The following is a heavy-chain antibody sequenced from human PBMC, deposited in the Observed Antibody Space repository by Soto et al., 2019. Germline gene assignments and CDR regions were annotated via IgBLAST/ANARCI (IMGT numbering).Heavy chain of an antibody. CDR3: ASGYGSSWYSPYGMDV. D-gene: IGHD6-13*01. J-gene: IGHJ6*02. CDR1: GGTFSSYA. V-gene: IGHV1-69*12. CDR2: IIPIFGTA. Sequence: QVQLVQSGAEVKKPGSSVKVSCKASGGTFSSYAISWVRQAPGQGLEWMGGIIPIFGTANYAQKFQGRVTFAGDEPQSTADTGRSSSRSEATAVYYWASGYGSSWYSPYGMDVWGQGPTVTVSS.